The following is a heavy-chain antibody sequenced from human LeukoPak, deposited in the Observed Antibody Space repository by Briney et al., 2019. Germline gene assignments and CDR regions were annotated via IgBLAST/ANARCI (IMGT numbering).Heavy chain of an antibody. Sequence: GESLKISCKGSGYRFTSYWIGRVRQRPGKGLEWMGIIYPGDSDTRYSPSFQGQVTISADKSISTAYLQWSSLKASDTAMYYCARYNDYGDYNVSAWFDPWGQGTLVTVSS. CDR2: IYPGDSDT. D-gene: IGHD4-17*01. V-gene: IGHV5-51*01. CDR1: GYRFTSYW. J-gene: IGHJ5*02. CDR3: ARYNDYGDYNVSAWFDP.